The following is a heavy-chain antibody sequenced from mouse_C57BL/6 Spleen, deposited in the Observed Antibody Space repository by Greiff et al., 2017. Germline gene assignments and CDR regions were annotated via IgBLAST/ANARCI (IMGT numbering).Heavy chain of an antibody. D-gene: IGHD1-1*01. CDR2: IYPGDGDT. V-gene: IGHV1-80*01. CDR1: GYAFSSYW. Sequence: LVESGAELVKPGASVKISCKASGYAFSSYWMNWVKQRPGKGLEWIGQIYPGDGDTNYNGKFKGKATLTADKSSSTAYMQLRSLTSEESAVYFWARGLRYRDYGGQGTSVTVSS. J-gene: IGHJ4*01. CDR3: ARGLRYRDY.